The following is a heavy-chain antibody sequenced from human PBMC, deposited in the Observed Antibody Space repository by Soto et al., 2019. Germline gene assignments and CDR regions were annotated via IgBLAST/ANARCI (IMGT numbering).Heavy chain of an antibody. CDR1: GYTFTGYY. CDR2: INPSSCGI. CDR3: ARDKTTIFGVVIAPNTVSYGMDV. J-gene: IGHJ6*02. V-gene: IGHV1-2*04. Sequence: ASVKVSCKASGYTFTGYYMHWVRQAPGQGLEWMGCINPSSCGINYAQKFQGWVTMTRDTSISTAYMELSRLRSDDTAVYYCARDKTTIFGVVIAPNTVSYGMDVWGQGTTVTVSS. D-gene: IGHD3-3*01.